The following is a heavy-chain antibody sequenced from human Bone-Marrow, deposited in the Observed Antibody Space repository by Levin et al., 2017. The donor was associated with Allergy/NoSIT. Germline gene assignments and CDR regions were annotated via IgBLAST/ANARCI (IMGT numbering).Heavy chain of an antibody. Sequence: PGGSLRLSCAASGFTFSNYAMSWVRQAPGKGLEWVSAISGSGGSTYYADSVKGRFTISRDNSKNTLYLQMNSLRAEDTAVYYCAKGVSGWFPTRSVYWGQGTLVTVSS. CDR3: AKGVSGWFPTRSVY. V-gene: IGHV3-23*01. J-gene: IGHJ4*02. CDR2: ISGSGGST. CDR1: GFTFSNYA. D-gene: IGHD6-19*01.